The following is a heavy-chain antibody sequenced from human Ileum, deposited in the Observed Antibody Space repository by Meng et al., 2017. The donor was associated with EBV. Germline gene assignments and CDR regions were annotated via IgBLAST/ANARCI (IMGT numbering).Heavy chain of an antibody. J-gene: IGHJ4*02. Sequence: VQPVQSGADVKNPVSSVEISCRASGGNFKTFVFSWVRLAPGQGLEWMGGVTPVFTSTLYAKHFKDRVTITADESTNTAFMELKNLQSDDTAIYYCATDVGTVADHWGPGTLVTVSS. CDR3: ATDVGTVADH. V-gene: IGHV1-69*01. CDR1: GGNFKTFV. D-gene: IGHD4-23*01. CDR2: VTPVFTST.